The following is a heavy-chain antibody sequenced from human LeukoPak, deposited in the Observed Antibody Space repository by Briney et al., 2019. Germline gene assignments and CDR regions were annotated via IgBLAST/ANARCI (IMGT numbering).Heavy chain of an antibody. CDR3: ATFPVRRNWGKFDY. CDR1: GYTLTELS. Sequence: GASVKVSCKVSGYTLTELSMHWVRQAPGKGLEWMGGFDPEDGETIYAQKFQGRVTMTEDTSTDTAHMELSSLRSEDTAVYYCATFPVRRNWGKFDYWGQGTLVTVSS. J-gene: IGHJ4*02. V-gene: IGHV1-24*01. CDR2: FDPEDGET. D-gene: IGHD7-27*01.